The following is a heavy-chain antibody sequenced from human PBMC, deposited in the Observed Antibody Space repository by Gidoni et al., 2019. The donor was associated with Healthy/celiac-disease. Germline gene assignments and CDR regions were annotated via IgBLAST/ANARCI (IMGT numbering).Heavy chain of an antibody. V-gene: IGHV4-34*01. D-gene: IGHD2-15*01. Sequence: QVQLPQWGAGLLKPSATLSLTCAVYGGSFSGYYWSWIRQPPGKGLEWIGEINHSGSTNYNPSLKSRVTISVDTSKNQFSLKLSSVTAADTAVYYCARDGYCSGGSCYYYYGMDVWGQGTTVTVSS. J-gene: IGHJ6*02. CDR2: INHSGST. CDR3: ARDGYCSGGSCYYYYGMDV. CDR1: GGSFSGYY.